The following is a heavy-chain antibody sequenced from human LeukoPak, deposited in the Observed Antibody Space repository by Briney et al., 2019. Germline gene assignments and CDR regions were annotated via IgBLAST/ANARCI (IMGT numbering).Heavy chain of an antibody. V-gene: IGHV3-9*01. J-gene: IGHJ4*02. CDR1: GFTFDDYT. CDR2: ISWNSGSI. D-gene: IGHD3-22*01. CDR3: AKDRVHSGYDHFED. Sequence: PGGSLRLSCAGSGFTFDDYTMHWVRQAPGKGLEWVSGISWNSGSIGYADSVKGRFTISRDNAKNSLYLQMNSLRAEDTALYYCAKDRVHSGYDHFEDWGQGTLVTVSS.